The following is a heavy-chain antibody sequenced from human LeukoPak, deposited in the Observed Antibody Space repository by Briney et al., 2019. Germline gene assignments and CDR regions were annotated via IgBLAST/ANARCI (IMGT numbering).Heavy chain of an antibody. J-gene: IGHJ4*02. Sequence: GGSLRLSCAASGFTFRTYGMHWVRQAPGKGLEWVAVIWYDGSNKYYADSVKGRFTISRDNSKNTLYLQMNSLRAEDTAVYYCVRVTHSSYSYGYGHGDYWGQGTLVTVSS. D-gene: IGHD5-18*01. CDR3: VRVTHSSYSYGYGHGDY. CDR2: IWYDGSNK. V-gene: IGHV3-33*08. CDR1: GFTFRTYG.